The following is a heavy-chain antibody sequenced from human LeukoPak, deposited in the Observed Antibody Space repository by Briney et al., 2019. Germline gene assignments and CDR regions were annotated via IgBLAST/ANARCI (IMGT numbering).Heavy chain of an antibody. V-gene: IGHV3-33*01. CDR3: ARDLRYYYYMDV. Sequence: GRSLRLSCAASGFTFSSYGMHSVRQAPGKGLEWVAVIWYDGSNKYYADSVKGRFTISRDNSKNTLYLQMNSPRAEDTAVYYCARDLRYYYYMDVWGKGTTVTVSS. CDR1: GFTFSSYG. CDR2: IWYDGSNK. D-gene: IGHD3-16*01. J-gene: IGHJ6*03.